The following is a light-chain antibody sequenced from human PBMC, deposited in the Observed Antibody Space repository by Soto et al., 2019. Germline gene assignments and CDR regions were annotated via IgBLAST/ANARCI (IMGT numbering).Light chain of an antibody. CDR3: QQYYNWPIRT. CDR1: QSVSSN. V-gene: IGKV3-15*01. CDR2: GAS. Sequence: EIVMTQSPATLSVSPGERATLSCRASQSVSSNLSWYQQKPGQAPRLLIYGASTRATGIPARFSGSGSGTEFTLTISRLQSEDFAVYYCQQYYNWPIRTVGQGTSVDI. J-gene: IGKJ1*01.